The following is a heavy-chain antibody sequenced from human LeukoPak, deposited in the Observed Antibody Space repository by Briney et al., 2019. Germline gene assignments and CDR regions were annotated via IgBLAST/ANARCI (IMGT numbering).Heavy chain of an antibody. Sequence: ASVKVSCKASGGTFSIYGISWVRQAPGQGLEYMGGIIPIFDTPNYVQKFQGRVAITTDESTSTAYMELSSLRFEDTALYYCARRRDGYNDHWGQGTLVTVSS. CDR2: IIPIFDTP. V-gene: IGHV1-69*05. CDR1: GGTFSIYG. D-gene: IGHD5-24*01. J-gene: IGHJ4*02. CDR3: ARRRDGYNDH.